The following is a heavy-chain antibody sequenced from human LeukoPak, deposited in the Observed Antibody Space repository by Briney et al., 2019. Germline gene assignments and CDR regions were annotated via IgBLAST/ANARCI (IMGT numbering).Heavy chain of an antibody. D-gene: IGHD3-10*01. CDR2: IYTSGST. CDR1: GGSISSYY. Sequence: PSETLSLTCTVSGGSISSYYWSWIRQPAGKGLEWIGRIYTSGSTNYNPSLKSRVTMSVDTSKNQFSLKLSSVTAADTVVYYCARELLWFGTYYYGMDVWGQGTTVTVSS. J-gene: IGHJ6*02. CDR3: ARELLWFGTYYYGMDV. V-gene: IGHV4-4*07.